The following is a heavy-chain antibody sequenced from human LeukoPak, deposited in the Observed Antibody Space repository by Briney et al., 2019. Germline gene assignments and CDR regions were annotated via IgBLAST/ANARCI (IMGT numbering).Heavy chain of an antibody. CDR2: MKQNGSEK. D-gene: IGHD3-10*01. V-gene: IGHV3-7*03. CDR3: AREQTDYYGSGSYTNFDY. CDR1: RFTFSSYS. Sequence: GGSLRLSCAASRFTFSSYSMSWVRQAPGKGLEWVANMKQNGSEKYYVDSVKGRFTISRDNPKKSLYLQMNSLRAEDTAVYYCAREQTDYYGSGSYTNFDYWGQGTLVTVSS. J-gene: IGHJ4*02.